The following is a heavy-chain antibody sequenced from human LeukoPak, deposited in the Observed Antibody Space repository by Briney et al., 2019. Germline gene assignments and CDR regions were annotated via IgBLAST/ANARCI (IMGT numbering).Heavy chain of an antibody. CDR1: GFTFSSYS. V-gene: IGHV3-48*02. J-gene: IGHJ4*02. CDR2: ITSSSTI. D-gene: IGHD2-21*02. Sequence: PGGSLRLSCAASGFTFSSYSMNWVRQAPGKGLEWVSYITSSSTIYYADSVKGRFTISRDNAKNSLYLQMNSLRDEDTAVYYCARTHCGGDCYPNSYYWGQGTLVTVSS. CDR3: ARTHCGGDCYPNSYY.